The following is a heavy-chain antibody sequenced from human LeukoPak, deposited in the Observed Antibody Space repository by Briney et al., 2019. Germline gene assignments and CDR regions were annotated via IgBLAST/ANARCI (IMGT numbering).Heavy chain of an antibody. D-gene: IGHD3-16*01. CDR3: ARGPWASFDY. J-gene: IGHJ4*02. CDR1: GGSITSYY. CDR2: IYSDGDT. V-gene: IGHV3-66*01. Sequence: ETLSLTCTVSGGSITSYYWTWVRQAPGKGLEWVSVIYSDGDTYYVDSVKGRFTISRDNSKNTLYLQMNSLRAEDTAVYYCARGPWASFDYWGQGTLVTVSS.